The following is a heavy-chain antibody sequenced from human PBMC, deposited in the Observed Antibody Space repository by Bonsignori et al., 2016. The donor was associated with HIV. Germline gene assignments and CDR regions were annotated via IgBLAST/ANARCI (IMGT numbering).Heavy chain of an antibody. CDR2: INPNSGGT. Sequence: ASVKVSCKASGYTFTAYYMHWVRLAPGQGLEWMGWINPNSGGTNYVQKFQGRVTMTRDTSVNTVYMELTRLRFDDTAVYYCASHSGRYDILTGDFQYFQHWGQGTLVTVSS. CDR3: ASHSGRYDILTGDFQYFQH. D-gene: IGHD3-9*01. J-gene: IGHJ1*01. CDR1: GYTFTAYY. V-gene: IGHV1-2*02.